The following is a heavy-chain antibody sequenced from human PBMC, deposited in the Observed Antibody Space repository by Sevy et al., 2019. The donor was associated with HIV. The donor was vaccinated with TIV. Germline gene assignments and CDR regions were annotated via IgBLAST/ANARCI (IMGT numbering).Heavy chain of an antibody. D-gene: IGHD2-21*02. Sequence: ASVKVSCKASGYPFSSYGISWVRQAPGQGLEWMGWIGADSGNSNYAQNLQGRVTMTTDTSTSTAYMVLRSLRFDDTAVYYCARDLGGYGGNSIDYWGQGTLVTVSS. CDR2: IGADSGNS. CDR3: ARDLGGYGGNSIDY. V-gene: IGHV1-18*01. J-gene: IGHJ4*02. CDR1: GYPFSSYG.